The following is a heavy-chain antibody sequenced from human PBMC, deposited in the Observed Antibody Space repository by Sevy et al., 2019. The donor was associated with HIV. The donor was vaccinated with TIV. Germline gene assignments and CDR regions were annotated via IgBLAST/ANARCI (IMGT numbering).Heavy chain of an antibody. V-gene: IGHV4-39*01. D-gene: IGHD3-22*01. J-gene: IGHJ5*02. CDR3: ARLYYYDSSGYYSPNWFDP. CDR1: GGSMSSSSYY. Sequence: SETLSLTCTVSGGSMSSSSYYWGWIRQPPGKGLEWIGSIYYSGSTYYNPSLKSRVTISVDTSKNQFSLKLSSVTAADTAVYYCARLYYYDSSGYYSPNWFDPWGQGTLVTVSS. CDR2: IYYSGST.